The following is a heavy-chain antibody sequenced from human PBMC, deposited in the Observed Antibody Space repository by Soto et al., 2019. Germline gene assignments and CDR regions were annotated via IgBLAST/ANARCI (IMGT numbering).Heavy chain of an antibody. Sequence: ASVKVSCKASGYTFTSYDIRWVRKATGQGHERMGWMNPNSSNTGYARKFQGRVTMTRNTYISTAYMEVSSLRSEDTAVYYCARGTRTFDYWGQGTLVTVSS. J-gene: IGHJ4*02. CDR3: ARGTRTFDY. V-gene: IGHV1-8*01. CDR1: GYTFTSYD. CDR2: MNPNSSNT.